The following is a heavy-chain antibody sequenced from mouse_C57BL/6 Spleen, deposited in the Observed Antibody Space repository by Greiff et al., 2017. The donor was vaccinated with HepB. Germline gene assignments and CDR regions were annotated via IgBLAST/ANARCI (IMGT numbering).Heavy chain of an antibody. CDR2: IDPANGNT. J-gene: IGHJ2*01. V-gene: IGHV14-3*01. D-gene: IGHD1-1*01. CDR3: AKIPHYYGSSYYFDY. CDR1: GFNIKNTY. Sequence: VQLQQSVAELVRPGASVKLSCTASGFNIKNTYMHWVKQRPEQGLEWIGRIDPANGNTKYAPKFQGKATITADTSSNTAYLQLSSLTSEDTAIYYCAKIPHYYGSSYYFDYWGQGTTLTVSS.